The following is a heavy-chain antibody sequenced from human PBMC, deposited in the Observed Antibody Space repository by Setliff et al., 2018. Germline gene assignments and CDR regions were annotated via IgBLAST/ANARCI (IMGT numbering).Heavy chain of an antibody. D-gene: IGHD6-13*01. CDR1: GYTFTSYY. CDR3: ARGGASSRWYYFDY. J-gene: IGHJ4*02. CDR2: MNPNSGNT. Sequence: GASVKVSCKASGYTFTSYYMHWVRQAPGQGLEWMGWMNPNSGNTGYAQKFQGRVTMTRNTSISTAYMELSSLRSEDTALYYCARGGASSRWYYFDYWGQGTLVTVSS. V-gene: IGHV1-8*02.